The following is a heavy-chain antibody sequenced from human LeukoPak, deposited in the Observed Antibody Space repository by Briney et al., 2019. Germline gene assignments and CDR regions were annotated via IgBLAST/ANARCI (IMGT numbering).Heavy chain of an antibody. CDR1: GGSVSNTVFY. V-gene: IGHV4-39*07. CDR2: IHYSGDT. D-gene: IGHD5-18*01. Sequence: SSETLSLTCTVSGGSVSNTVFYWGWIRQPPGKGLEWIANIHYSGDTYYTPSLKSRLTISLDTSKNQFSLKVRSMTAADTAVYYCARGSSLQQWFPFDKWGQGTLVTVSS. J-gene: IGHJ4*01. CDR3: ARGSSLQQWFPFDK.